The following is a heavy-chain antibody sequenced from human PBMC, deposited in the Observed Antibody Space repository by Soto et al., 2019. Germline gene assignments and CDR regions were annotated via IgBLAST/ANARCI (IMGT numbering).Heavy chain of an antibody. CDR1: GYTFASYG. V-gene: IGHV1-18*01. J-gene: IGHJ4*02. Sequence: QVQLVQSGTEVTKPGASVKVACKTSGYTFASYGISWVRQAPGQGLEWMGWISGYNGNTSYAQNVHDRVTMTTDTSTSTAYMEVRSLRSDDTVIYFCARDVRSIVEVVAGRLLDFWGQGTLVTVSS. CDR2: ISGYNGNT. CDR3: ARDVRSIVEVVAGRLLDF. D-gene: IGHD2-15*01.